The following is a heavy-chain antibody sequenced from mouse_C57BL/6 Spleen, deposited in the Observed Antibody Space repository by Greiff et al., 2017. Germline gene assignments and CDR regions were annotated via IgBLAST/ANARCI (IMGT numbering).Heavy chain of an antibody. CDR1: GYTFTSYW. CDR3: ARHSWFAY. Sequence: QVQLQQPGAELVKPGASVKLSCKASGYTFTSYWMHWVKQRPGRGLEWIGRIDTNSGGTKYNEKFKSKAKLTVDKPSSTAYMQLSSLTAVDSAVYYCARHSWFAYWGQGTLVTVSA. CDR2: IDTNSGGT. J-gene: IGHJ3*01. V-gene: IGHV1-72*01.